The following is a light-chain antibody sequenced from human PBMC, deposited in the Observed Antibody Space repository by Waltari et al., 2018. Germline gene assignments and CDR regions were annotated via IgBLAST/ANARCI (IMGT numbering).Light chain of an antibody. CDR2: GAS. CDR1: QSVSSTY. CDR3: QQYGSSPRT. V-gene: IGKV3-20*01. Sequence: EIVVTQSPATLSLSPGERATLSCRASQSVSSTYLSWYHQKPGQAPRLLIYGASTRATGIPARFSGSGSGTDFTLTISRLEPEDFTVYYCQQYGSSPRTFGQGTKVE. J-gene: IGKJ1*01.